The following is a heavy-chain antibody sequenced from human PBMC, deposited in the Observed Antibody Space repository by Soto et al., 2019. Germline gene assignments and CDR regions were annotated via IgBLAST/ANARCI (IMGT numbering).Heavy chain of an antibody. CDR1: GYIFTSNW. Sequence: PGESLKISCKVSGYIFTSNWIGWVRQMPGKGLEWMGTIYPGDSNTRYSPSFQGRVTISADKSISTAYLQWNSLKASDTALYYCARKPAGHFDYWGQGTLVTVSS. CDR2: IYPGDSNT. D-gene: IGHD2-15*01. J-gene: IGHJ4*02. CDR3: ARKPAGHFDY. V-gene: IGHV5-51*01.